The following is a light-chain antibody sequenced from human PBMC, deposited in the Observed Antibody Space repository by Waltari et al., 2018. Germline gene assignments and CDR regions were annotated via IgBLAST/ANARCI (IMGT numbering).Light chain of an antibody. V-gene: IGKV3-15*01. CDR1: QRVSSF. CDR3: QQYNDWPPLT. Sequence: EVVMTQSPATLSVSPGERATLSCRASQRVSSFLAWYQQKPGQAPRLLIYGASPRATGIPARFSGSGSGTEFTLTISSLQSEDFAVYYCQQYNDWPPLTFGGGTKVEIK. CDR2: GAS. J-gene: IGKJ4*01.